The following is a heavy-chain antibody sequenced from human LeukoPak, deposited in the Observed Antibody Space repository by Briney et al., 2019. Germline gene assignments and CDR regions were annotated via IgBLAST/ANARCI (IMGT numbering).Heavy chain of an antibody. Sequence: PGGSLRLSCAASGFTFSSYEMNWVRQAPGEGLEWVSYISSSGSTIYYADSVKGRLTISRDNAKNSLYLQMNRLRAEDTAVYYCGVVAATIGYYGMDVWGQGTTVTVSS. D-gene: IGHD2-15*01. CDR3: GVVAATIGYYGMDV. V-gene: IGHV3-48*03. CDR2: ISSSGSTI. J-gene: IGHJ6*02. CDR1: GFTFSSYE.